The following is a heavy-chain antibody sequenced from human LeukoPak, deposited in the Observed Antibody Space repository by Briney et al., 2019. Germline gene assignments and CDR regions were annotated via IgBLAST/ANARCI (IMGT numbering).Heavy chain of an antibody. J-gene: IGHJ4*02. CDR1: GGSISSYY. V-gene: IGHV4-59*01. D-gene: IGHD3-10*01. CDR2: IYYSGST. CDR3: ARDRYGSGSYDY. Sequence: SETLSLTCTVSGGSISSYYWSWIRQPPGKGLEWIGYIYYSGSTNYNPSLKSRVTISVDTSKNQFSLKLSSVTAADTAVYYCARDRYGSGSYDYWGQGTLVTVSS.